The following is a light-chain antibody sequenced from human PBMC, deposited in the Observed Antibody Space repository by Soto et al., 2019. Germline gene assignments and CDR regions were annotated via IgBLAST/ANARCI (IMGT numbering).Light chain of an antibody. J-gene: IGLJ1*01. CDR2: EVS. Sequence: QSGLTQPASGSGSPGQSLTVSCTGTRSDVGGYNYVSWYQQRPGKAPKLMIYEVSNRPSGVSDRFSGSKSGNTASLTISGLQAEDEADYYCSSYTSSSTYVFGTGTKVTVL. CDR3: SSYTSSSTYV. CDR1: RSDVGGYNY. V-gene: IGLV2-14*01.